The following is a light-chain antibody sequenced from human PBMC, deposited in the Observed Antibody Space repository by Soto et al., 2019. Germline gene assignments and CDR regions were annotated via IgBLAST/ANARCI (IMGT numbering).Light chain of an antibody. CDR2: GAS. CDR1: QSAGNK. J-gene: IGKJ1*01. V-gene: IGKV3-15*01. Sequence: ERGMTQSPAALSVSLGERATLSCRASQSAGNKLAWYQFKPGQAPRLLIYGASTRATGFPTRFCGSGSGTEFYLTSGSLQSVDVAVYHCVQYYGWPKTFGEGTEVEIK. CDR3: VQYYGWPKT.